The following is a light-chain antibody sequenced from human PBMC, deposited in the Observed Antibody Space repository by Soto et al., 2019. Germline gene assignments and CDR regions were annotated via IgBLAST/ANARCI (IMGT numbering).Light chain of an antibody. CDR2: GAS. CDR3: QQYNNWWT. J-gene: IGKJ1*01. V-gene: IGKV3-15*01. CDR1: QSVSSN. Sequence: EILLTQSPATLSVSPGERATLSCRASQSVSSNLAWYQQKPGQAPRLLIYGASTRATGIPDRLSGSGSGTEFTLTISSLQSEDFAAYYCQQYNNWWTFGQGTKVDIK.